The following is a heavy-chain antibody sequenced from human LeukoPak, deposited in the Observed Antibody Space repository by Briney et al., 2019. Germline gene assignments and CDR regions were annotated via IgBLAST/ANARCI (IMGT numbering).Heavy chain of an antibody. V-gene: IGHV4-30-2*03. Sequence: PSETLSLTCAVSGGSISSGGYSWSWIRQPPGKGLEWIGYIYHSGSTYYNPSLKSRVTISVDTSKNQFSLKLSSVTAADTAVYYCARHRGIFGDLETRNWFDPWGQGTLVTVSS. CDR1: GGSISSGGYS. J-gene: IGHJ5*02. CDR2: IYHSGST. D-gene: IGHD3-3*01. CDR3: ARHRGIFGDLETRNWFDP.